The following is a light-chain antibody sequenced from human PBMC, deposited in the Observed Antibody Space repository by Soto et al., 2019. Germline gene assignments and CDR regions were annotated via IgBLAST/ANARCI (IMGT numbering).Light chain of an antibody. CDR1: SSDVGAYNR. CDR3: SSYITSNFQVV. Sequence: QSALTQPASVSGSPGQSITISCTGTSSDVGAYNRVSWYQQHPGKVPKLLIYDVSDRPSGVSSRFSGSKSGNTASLTISGLQAEDEADYYCSSYITSNFQVVFGGGTKLTVL. V-gene: IGLV2-14*03. CDR2: DVS. J-gene: IGLJ2*01.